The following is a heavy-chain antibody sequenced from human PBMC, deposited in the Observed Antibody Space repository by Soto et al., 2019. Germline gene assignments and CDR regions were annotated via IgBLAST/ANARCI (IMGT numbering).Heavy chain of an antibody. Sequence: VASGGGLVQPGGSLRLSCAASGFTVSSHYMRWVRQAPGKGLEWVSLIYSGGDTHYADSVKGRFTISRDNSKNTLYLQMNSLRAEDTAVYYCARDGTYNWVGGQGILVTVSS. CDR1: GFTVSSHY. J-gene: IGHJ4*02. CDR2: IYSGGDT. D-gene: IGHD1-1*01. V-gene: IGHV3-66*01. CDR3: ARDGTYNWV.